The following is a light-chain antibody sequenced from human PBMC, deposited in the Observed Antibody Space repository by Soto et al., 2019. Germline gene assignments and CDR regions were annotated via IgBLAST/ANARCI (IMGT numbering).Light chain of an antibody. CDR2: DVS. J-gene: IGLJ1*01. Sequence: QSALTQPASVSGSPGQSITISCTGTSSDVGGYNYVSWYQQHPGKAPKLMISDVSNRPSGVSNRFSGSKSGNTASLTISGLQAEDEADYYCSSYTSSSPPLNVFGTGTKVTVL. V-gene: IGLV2-14*01. CDR1: SSDVGGYNY. CDR3: SSYTSSSPPLNV.